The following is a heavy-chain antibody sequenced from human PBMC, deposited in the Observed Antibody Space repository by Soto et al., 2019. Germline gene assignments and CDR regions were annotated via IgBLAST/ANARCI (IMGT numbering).Heavy chain of an antibody. J-gene: IGHJ3*02. V-gene: IGHV4-39*01. CDR2: IYYSGSH. CDR3: ARRGYSYGYWDAFDI. CDR1: GCAISSRSYN. D-gene: IGHD5-18*01. Sequence: SEPLSLTWTVSGCAISSRSYNWGWIRQPPGKGLEWIGSIYYSGSHYYNPSLKSRVTISVDTYKNQFSLKLSCVTAADTAVYYCARRGYSYGYWDAFDIWGQGTMVT.